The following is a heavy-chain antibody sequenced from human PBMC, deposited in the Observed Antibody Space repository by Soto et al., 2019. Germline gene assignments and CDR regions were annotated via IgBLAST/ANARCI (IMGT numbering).Heavy chain of an antibody. D-gene: IGHD4-17*01. V-gene: IGHV4-31*03. CDR3: ARGSLDYDDYEYWFDP. J-gene: IGHJ5*02. CDR2: IYYSGST. CDR1: GGSISSGGYY. Sequence: QVQLQESGPGLVKPSQTLSLTCTVSGGSISSGGYYWSWIRQHPGKGLEWIGYIYYSGSTYYNPSLKSRVAISVDTSKNQFSLKLSSVTAADTAVYYCARGSLDYDDYEYWFDPWGQGTLDTVSS.